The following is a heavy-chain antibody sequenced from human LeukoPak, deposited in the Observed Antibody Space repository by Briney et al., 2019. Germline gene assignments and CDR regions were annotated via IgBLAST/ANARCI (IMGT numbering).Heavy chain of an antibody. CDR3: ARDPLFDY. J-gene: IGHJ4*02. CDR2: ISAYNGNT. Sequence: ASVKVSCKASGYTFTSYDINWVRQAPGQGLEWMGWISAYNGNTNYAQTLQGRVTMTTDTSTSTAYMELRSLRADDTAVYYRARDPLFDYWGQGTLVTVSS. CDR1: GYTFTSYD. V-gene: IGHV1-18*01.